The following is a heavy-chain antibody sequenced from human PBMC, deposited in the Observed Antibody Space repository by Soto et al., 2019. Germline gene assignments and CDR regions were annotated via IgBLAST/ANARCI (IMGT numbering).Heavy chain of an antibody. D-gene: IGHD3-3*01. V-gene: IGHV3-30-3*01. CDR2: ISYDGSNK. J-gene: IGHJ6*02. Sequence: GSLILPCATSGFTFSSYAIHWVRQAPGKGLEGVAVISYDGSNKYYADSVKGRFTISRDNSKNTLYLQMNSLRAEDTAVYYCAREGYDFWSGYSYYYYYGMDVWGQGTTVTVSS. CDR1: GFTFSSYA. CDR3: AREGYDFWSGYSYYYYYGMDV.